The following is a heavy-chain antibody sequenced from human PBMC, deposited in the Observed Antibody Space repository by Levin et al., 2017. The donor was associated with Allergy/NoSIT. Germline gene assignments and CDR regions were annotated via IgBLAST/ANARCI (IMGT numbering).Heavy chain of an antibody. J-gene: IGHJ6*02. CDR1: GGSFSGYY. CDR3: ARGPLYCGSTSCYPRYYYGMDV. D-gene: IGHD2-2*01. Sequence: SETLSLTCAVYGGSFSGYYWSWIRQPPGKGLEWIGEINHSGSTNYNPSLKSRVTISVDTSKNQFSLKLSSVTAADTAVYYCARGPLYCGSTSCYPRYYYGMDVWGQGTTVTVSS. V-gene: IGHV4-34*01. CDR2: INHSGST.